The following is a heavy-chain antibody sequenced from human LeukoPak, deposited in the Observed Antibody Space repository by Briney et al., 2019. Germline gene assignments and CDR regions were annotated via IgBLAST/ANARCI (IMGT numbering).Heavy chain of an antibody. D-gene: IGHD3-10*01. CDR2: IKQVGSEK. V-gene: IGHV3-7*01. J-gene: IGHJ6*03. Sequence: PGGSLRLSCAASGFTFSSYWMSCVRQAPGKGMEWVANIKQVGSEKYYVDAVKGRFTISRDNAKHSLYLQMNSLRAEDTAVYYCARVALWCGELFPIYYYYYYMDVWGKGTTVTISS. CDR1: GFTFSSYW. CDR3: ARVALWCGELFPIYYYYYYMDV.